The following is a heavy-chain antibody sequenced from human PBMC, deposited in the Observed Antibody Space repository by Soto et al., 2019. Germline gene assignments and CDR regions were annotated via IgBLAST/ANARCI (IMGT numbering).Heavy chain of an antibody. D-gene: IGHD1-1*01. V-gene: IGHV3-53*01. CDR2: LYDVDGS. J-gene: IGHJ3*01. CDR1: GLTVSGKKY. Sequence: DVQLVESGGGLMQPGESLRLSCAASGLTVSGKKYVAWLRQAPGKGLEWVSALYDVDGSFYADSVKGPFTSSSDSSKTTVYLQMNGLRPDDTAVYYYATWHERVQAYDVGGQGKTVTVSS. CDR3: ATWHERVQAYDV.